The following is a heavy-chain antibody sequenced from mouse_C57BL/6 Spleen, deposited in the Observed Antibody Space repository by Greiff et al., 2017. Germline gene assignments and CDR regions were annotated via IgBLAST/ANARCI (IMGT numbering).Heavy chain of an antibody. Sequence: QVQLQQPGAELVKPGASVKLSCKASGYTFTSYWMQWVKQRPGQGLEWIGEIDPSDSYTNYNQKFKGKATLTVDTSSSTAYMQLSSLTSEDSAGYYCARWDTAQATTGAWLAYWGQGTLVTVSA. D-gene: IGHD3-2*02. CDR2: IDPSDSYT. J-gene: IGHJ3*01. CDR3: ARWDTAQATTGAWLAY. V-gene: IGHV1-50*01. CDR1: GYTFTSYW.